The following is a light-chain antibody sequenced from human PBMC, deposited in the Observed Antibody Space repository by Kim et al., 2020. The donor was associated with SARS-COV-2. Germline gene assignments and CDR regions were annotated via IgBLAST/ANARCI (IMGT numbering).Light chain of an antibody. CDR1: QSVINSF. CDR2: GAS. Sequence: SPGERATLSCRASQSVINSFLGWYQQKPGQAPRLPIYGASNRASGIPDRFSASGSGTDFTLTISRLDPEDFAVYYCQQYATSPLTFGGGTKVDIK. J-gene: IGKJ4*01. CDR3: QQYATSPLT. V-gene: IGKV3-20*01.